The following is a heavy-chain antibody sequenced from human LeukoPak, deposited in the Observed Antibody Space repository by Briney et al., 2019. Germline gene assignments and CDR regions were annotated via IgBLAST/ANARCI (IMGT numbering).Heavy chain of an antibody. CDR2: IYYSGST. D-gene: IGHD4-11*01. V-gene: IGHV4-61*05. J-gene: IGHJ6*03. CDR3: ARQEGYTLTTTYYYYYMDV. CDR1: GGSISSSSYY. Sequence: SETLSLTCTVSGGSISSSSYYWGWIRQPPGKGLEWIGYIYYSGSTNYNPSLKSRVTISVDTSKNQFSLKLSSVTAADTAVYYCARQEGYTLTTTYYYYYMDVWGKGTTVTVSS.